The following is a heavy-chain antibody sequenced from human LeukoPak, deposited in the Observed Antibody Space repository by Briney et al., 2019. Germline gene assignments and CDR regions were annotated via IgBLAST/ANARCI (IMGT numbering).Heavy chain of an antibody. J-gene: IGHJ3*02. D-gene: IGHD2-8*01. V-gene: IGHV4-30-4*01. Sequence: SETLSLTCTVSGGSISSGDYYWSWIRQPPGKGLEWIGYIYYSGSTYYNPSLKSRVTISVDTSKNQFSLKLSSVTAADTAVYYCARVAYNCTTGVCYSLWAAFDIWGQGTMVTVSS. CDR1: GGSISSGDYY. CDR2: IYYSGST. CDR3: ARVAYNCTTGVCYSLWAAFDI.